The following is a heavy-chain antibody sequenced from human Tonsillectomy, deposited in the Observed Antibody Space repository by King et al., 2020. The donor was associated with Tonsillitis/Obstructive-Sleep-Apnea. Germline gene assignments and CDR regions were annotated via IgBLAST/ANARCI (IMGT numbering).Heavy chain of an antibody. Sequence: QLVQSGAEVKKPGASVKVSCKASGYTFTSYAMHWVRQAPGQRLEWMGWINAGNGNTKYSQKFQGRVTITRDTSASIAYMELSSLRSEDTAVYYCARDRACSSTSCYYRWFDPWGQGTLVTVSS. J-gene: IGHJ5*02. CDR1: GYTFTSYA. CDR3: ARDRACSSTSCYYRWFDP. D-gene: IGHD2-2*01. CDR2: INAGNGNT. V-gene: IGHV1-3*01.